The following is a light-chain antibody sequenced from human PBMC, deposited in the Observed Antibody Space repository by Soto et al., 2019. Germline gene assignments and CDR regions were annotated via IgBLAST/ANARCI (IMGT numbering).Light chain of an antibody. CDR1: SSNIGSNT. CDR2: NNN. V-gene: IGLV1-44*01. J-gene: IGLJ2*01. CDR3: AAWDDSPSGVV. Sequence: QTVLTQPPSASGTPGQRVTISCSGSSSNIGSNTVNWYHQLPGTAPKLLIFNNNHRPSGVPDRFSGSKAGTSASLAISGLQSEDEADYYCAAWDDSPSGVVFGGGTKVTVL.